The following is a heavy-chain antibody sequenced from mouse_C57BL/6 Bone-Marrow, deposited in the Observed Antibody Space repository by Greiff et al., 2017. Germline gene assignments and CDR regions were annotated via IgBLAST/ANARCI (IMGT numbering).Heavy chain of an antibody. D-gene: IGHD2-4*01. CDR2: IYPGDGDT. CDR3: ARSEDYLFAY. J-gene: IGHJ3*01. Sequence: VQLQESGPELVKPRASVKISCKASGYAFSSSWMNWVKQRPGKGLEWIGRIYPGDGDTNYNGKFKGKATLTADKSSSTAYMQLSSLTSEDSAVYFCARSEDYLFAYWGQGTLVTVSA. CDR1: GYAFSSSW. V-gene: IGHV1-82*01.